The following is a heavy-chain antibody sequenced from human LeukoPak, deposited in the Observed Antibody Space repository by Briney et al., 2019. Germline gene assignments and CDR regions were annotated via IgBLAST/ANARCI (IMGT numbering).Heavy chain of an antibody. V-gene: IGHV4-34*01. D-gene: IGHD2/OR15-2a*01. Sequence: SETLSLACAVSGGPFRGFFWSWIRQAPGKELEWIAEVSHGGTSNYNPSLKSPITISVDTSKSQFSLKLTSVTAADTAVYYCARGIFYGGRKQYIWFDLWGQGTLVTVSS. J-gene: IGHJ5*02. CDR3: ARGIFYGGRKQYIWFDL. CDR2: VSHGGTS. CDR1: GGPFRGFF.